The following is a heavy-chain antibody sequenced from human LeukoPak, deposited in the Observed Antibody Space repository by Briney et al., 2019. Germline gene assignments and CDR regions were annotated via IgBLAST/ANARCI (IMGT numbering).Heavy chain of an antibody. J-gene: IGHJ4*02. CDR2: ISGSGGST. D-gene: IGHD6-19*01. CDR3: AKDGGQIVAVAGYFDY. V-gene: IGHV3-23*01. Sequence: GGSLRLSCRASGFTFSSYATSWVRRAPGKALEWVSSISGSGGSTYYADSVKRRFTISRDNPKNTLYLQINSLRAEDTAVYHCAKDGGQIVAVAGYFDYWGQGTLVTVSS. CDR1: GFTFSSYA.